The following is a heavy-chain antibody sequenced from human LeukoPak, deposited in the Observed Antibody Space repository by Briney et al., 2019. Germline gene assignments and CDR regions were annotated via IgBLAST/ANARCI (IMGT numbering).Heavy chain of an antibody. J-gene: IGHJ6*02. CDR1: AGSISSSSW. CDR2: IYLYGTT. Sequence: PSETLSLTCSVSAGSISSSSWWSWVRQSPVKGLEWIGEIYLYGTTNYNPSLKSRVTMSVDRSKNQFSLKLSSVTAADTAVYYCARQKWEQQGRDYYFNGLDVWGPRTTVTVSS. V-gene: IGHV4-4*02. CDR3: ARQKWEQQGRDYYFNGLDV. D-gene: IGHD1-26*01.